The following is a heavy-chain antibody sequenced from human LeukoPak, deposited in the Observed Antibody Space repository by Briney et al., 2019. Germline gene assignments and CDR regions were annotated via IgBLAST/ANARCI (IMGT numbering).Heavy chain of an antibody. CDR2: ISSSGSTI. CDR1: GFTFSSYE. J-gene: IGHJ3*02. CDR3: ARDLWGEWLVPDAFDI. V-gene: IGHV3-48*03. Sequence: PGGSLRLSCAASGFTFSSYEMNWVRQAPGKGLEWVSYISSSGSTIYYADSVKGRFTISRDNAKNSLYLQMNSLRAEDTAVYYCARDLWGEWLVPDAFDIWGQGTMVTVSS. D-gene: IGHD6-19*01.